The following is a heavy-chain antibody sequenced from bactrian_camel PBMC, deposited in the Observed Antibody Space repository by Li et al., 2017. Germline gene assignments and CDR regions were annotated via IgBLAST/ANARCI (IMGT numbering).Heavy chain of an antibody. CDR2: IGSEGTT. CDR3: AADYWVVAGVRLVLVVTATEIT. V-gene: IGHV3S9*01. J-gene: IGHJ4*01. Sequence: HVQLVESGGGSVQAGGSLRLSCTYSEYAHTTYAMGWFRQVPGKEREGVAGIGSEGTTGYADSVKGRFTISKDNAKNTLYLQMNSLKPEDTAMYYCAADYWVVAGVRLVLVVTATEITGAGGPRSPSP. D-gene: IGHD6*01. CDR1: EYAHTTYA.